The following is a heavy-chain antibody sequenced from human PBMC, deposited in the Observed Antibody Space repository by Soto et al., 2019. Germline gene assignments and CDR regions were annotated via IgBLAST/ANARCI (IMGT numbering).Heavy chain of an antibody. CDR2: TSAYNGNT. Sequence: ASVKVSRKASGYTFTSYGISWVRQAPGQGLEWMGWTSAYNGNTNYAQKLQGRVTLTTDTSTNTAYMELRSLRSDDTAVYYCARGLKGDSDAFDIWGQGTMVTVSS. J-gene: IGHJ3*02. CDR3: ARGLKGDSDAFDI. CDR1: GYTFTSYG. V-gene: IGHV1-18*01. D-gene: IGHD2-21*02.